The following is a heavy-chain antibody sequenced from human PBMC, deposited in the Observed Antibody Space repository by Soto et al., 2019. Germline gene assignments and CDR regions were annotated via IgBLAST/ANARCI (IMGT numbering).Heavy chain of an antibody. D-gene: IGHD1-26*01. CDR2: ISVSGFKK. CDR1: GFLFENFG. V-gene: IGHV3-23*01. J-gene: IGHJ5*02. CDR3: AKNQGVELVPLATVDWFDP. Sequence: PGGSLRLSCAASGFLFENFGMSLVRQSPGKGLEWISSISVSGFKKYYADSVKGRFTISRDNSKSTVYLELNNLSAEDTAVYHCAKNQGVELVPLATVDWFDPWGQGSVVTVSS.